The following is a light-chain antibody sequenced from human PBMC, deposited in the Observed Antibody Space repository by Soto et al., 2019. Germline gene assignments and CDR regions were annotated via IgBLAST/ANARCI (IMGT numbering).Light chain of an antibody. CDR1: QSISIY. V-gene: IGKV1-39*01. J-gene: IGKJ4*01. CDR2: AAS. Sequence: DIQMTQSPSSLSASVGDRVTITCRASQSISIYLNWYQQKPGKAPSLLIYAASSLQSGVPSRFSGSGSGTDFTLTISTLQPEDFATYYCQQSDSAPRTFGGGTKVQIK. CDR3: QQSDSAPRT.